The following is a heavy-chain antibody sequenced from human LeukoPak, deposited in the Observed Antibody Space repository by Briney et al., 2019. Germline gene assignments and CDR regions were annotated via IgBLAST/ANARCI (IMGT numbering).Heavy chain of an antibody. CDR3: ARDLPYSGSGYDY. J-gene: IGHJ4*02. CDR2: IYYSGST. D-gene: IGHD1-26*01. Sequence: SETLSLTCTVSGGSISSYYWSWIRQPPGKGLEWIGYIYYSGSTNYNPSLKSRVTISVDTSKNQFSLKLSSVTAADTAVYYCARDLPYSGSGYDYWGQGTLVTVSS. V-gene: IGHV4-59*12. CDR1: GGSISSYY.